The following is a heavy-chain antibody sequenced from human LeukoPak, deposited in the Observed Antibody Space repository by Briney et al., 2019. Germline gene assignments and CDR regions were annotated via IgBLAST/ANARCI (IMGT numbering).Heavy chain of an antibody. V-gene: IGHV3-74*01. D-gene: IGHD6-13*01. CDR1: GFTFSSHW. J-gene: IGHJ4*02. CDR2: INSDGSYT. CDR3: TNTFLSAAGTTV. Sequence: PGESLRLSCAASGFTFSSHWMQWVRQAPGKGLVWVSRINSDGSYTTYADSVKGRFTISRDNTKNTLYLQMNSLRTEDTAVYYCTNTFLSAAGTTVWGQGTLVTVSS.